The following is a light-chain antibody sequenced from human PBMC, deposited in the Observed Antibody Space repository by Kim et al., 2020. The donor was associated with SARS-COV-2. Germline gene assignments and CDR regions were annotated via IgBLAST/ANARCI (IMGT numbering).Light chain of an antibody. CDR3: QKYYSDPL. V-gene: IGKV1-27*01. Sequence: SAAVGERVTITCRASQDISNYLAGYQQKPGKVPKLLIYAAATLQSGVSSRFGGTGSGTDFTLTISSLQPEDVATYYCQKYYSDPLFGQGTKVDIK. CDR1: QDISNY. J-gene: IGKJ1*01. CDR2: AAA.